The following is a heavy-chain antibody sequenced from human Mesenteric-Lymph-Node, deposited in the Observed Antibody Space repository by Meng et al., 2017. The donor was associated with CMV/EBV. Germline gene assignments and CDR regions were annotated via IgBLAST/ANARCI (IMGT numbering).Heavy chain of an antibody. CDR1: GFTFGFHR. CDR3: ARGLGLMTNDY. V-gene: IGHV3-21*01. Sequence: GGSLRLSCAASGFTFGFHRMNWVRQAPGKGLEWVSSISSSSSYIYYADSVKGRFTISRDNAKNSLYLQMNSLRAEDTAVYYCARGLGLMTNDYWGQGTLVTVSS. CDR2: ISSSSSYI. J-gene: IGHJ4*02. D-gene: IGHD1-26*01.